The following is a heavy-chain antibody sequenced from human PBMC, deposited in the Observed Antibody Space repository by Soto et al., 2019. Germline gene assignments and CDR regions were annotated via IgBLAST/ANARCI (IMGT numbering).Heavy chain of an antibody. J-gene: IGHJ4*02. D-gene: IGHD6-6*01. Sequence: KESGPTLVKPTQTLTLTCTFSGFSLSTSGVGVGWIRQPPGKALEWLALIYWNDDKRYSPSLKSRLTITKDTSKNQVVLKMTNMDPVDTATYYCAHSSPRSYSSSALGYFDYWGQGTLVTVSS. CDR3: AHSSPRSYSSSALGYFDY. V-gene: IGHV2-5*01. CDR2: IYWNDDK. CDR1: GFSLSTSGVG.